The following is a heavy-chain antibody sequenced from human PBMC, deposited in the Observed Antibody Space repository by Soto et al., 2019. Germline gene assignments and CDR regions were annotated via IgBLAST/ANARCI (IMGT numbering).Heavy chain of an antibody. CDR1: GCSFTSDW. CDR2: IYPGDSDT. CDR3: ASVIGITGTTNYGMDV. D-gene: IGHD1-7*01. Sequence: PGESLKISCKGSGCSFTSDWIGLVRQMPGKGPEWMGIIYPGDSDTRYSPSFQGQVTISADKSISTAYLQWSSLKASDTAMYYCASVIGITGTTNYGMDVWGQGTTVTVSS. J-gene: IGHJ6*02. V-gene: IGHV5-51*01.